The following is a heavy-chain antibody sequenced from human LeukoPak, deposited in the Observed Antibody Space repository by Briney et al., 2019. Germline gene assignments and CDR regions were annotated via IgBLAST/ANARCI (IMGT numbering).Heavy chain of an antibody. CDR1: GGTFSSYA. CDR3: ATGRPDYYDSSGYAIDY. Sequence: SVKVSCKPSGGTFSSYAISWVRQAPGQGLEWMGGIIPIFGTANYAQKFQGRVTITADESTSTAYMELSSLRSEDTAVYYCATGRPDYYDSSGYAIDYWGQGTLVTVSS. D-gene: IGHD3-22*01. V-gene: IGHV1-69*01. J-gene: IGHJ4*02. CDR2: IIPIFGTA.